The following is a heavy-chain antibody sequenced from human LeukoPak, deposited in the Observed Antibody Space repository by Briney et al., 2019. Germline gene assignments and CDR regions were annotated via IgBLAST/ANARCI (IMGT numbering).Heavy chain of an antibody. J-gene: IGHJ4*02. CDR2: ISDNGGTA. CDR1: QFHFSTYA. D-gene: IGHD6-19*01. V-gene: IGHV3-23*01. CDR3: AKRGPVTGTKYFDY. Sequence: WGSLRLSCAASQFHFSTYAMSWVRQAPRKGLEWVSGISDNGGTAYYADSVKGRFTISRDNSNNTVYLQMTSLRVEDTAVYYCAKRGPVTGTKYFDYWGQGTLVTVS.